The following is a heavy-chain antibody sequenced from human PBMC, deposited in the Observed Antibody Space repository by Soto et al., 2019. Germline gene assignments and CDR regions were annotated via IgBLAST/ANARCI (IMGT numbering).Heavy chain of an antibody. CDR2: IIPIFGTA. CDR3: ARDMSITTRPDYYYGMDV. CDR1: GGTFSSYA. Sequence: ASVKVSCKASGGTFSSYAISWVRQAPGQGLEWMGGIIPIFGTANYAQKFQGRVTITADESTSTAYMELGSLKSDDTAVYYCARDMSITTRPDYYYGMDVWGQGTTVTV. D-gene: IGHD6-6*01. J-gene: IGHJ6*02. V-gene: IGHV1-69*13.